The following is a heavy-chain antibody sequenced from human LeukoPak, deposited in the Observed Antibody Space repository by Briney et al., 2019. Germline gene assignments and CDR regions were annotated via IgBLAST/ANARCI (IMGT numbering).Heavy chain of an antibody. CDR1: GFTLGDYY. Sequence: PGGSLRLSCTASGFTLGDYYMNWIRQAPGKGLEWVSAISGSGGSTYYADSVKGRFTISRDNSKNTLYLQMNSLRAEDTAVYYCAKDPPKWWGQGTLVTVSS. V-gene: IGHV3-23*01. CDR2: ISGSGGST. J-gene: IGHJ4*02. CDR3: AKDPPKW. D-gene: IGHD2-8*01.